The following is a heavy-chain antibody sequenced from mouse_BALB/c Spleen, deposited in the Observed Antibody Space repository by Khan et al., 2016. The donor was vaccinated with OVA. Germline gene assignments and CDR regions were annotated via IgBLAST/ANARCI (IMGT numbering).Heavy chain of an antibody. CDR2: INPSNGYT. D-gene: IGHD2-14*01. CDR3: GRDGAYHRNDGWFAY. CDR1: GYTFTSYT. Sequence: VQLQQSGAELARPGASVKMSCKASGYTFTSYTIHWIKKRPGQGLEWIGYINPSNGYTNYNQKFKDKATLTTDKSSTTAYLQLNSLPSDDSAVYNGGRDGAYHRNDGWFAYWGQGTLVTVSA. V-gene: IGHV1-4*01. J-gene: IGHJ3*01.